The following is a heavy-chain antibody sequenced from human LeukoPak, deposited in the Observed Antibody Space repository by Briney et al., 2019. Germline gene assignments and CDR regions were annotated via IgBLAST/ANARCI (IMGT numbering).Heavy chain of an antibody. V-gene: IGHV1-18*04. J-gene: IGHJ4*02. D-gene: IGHD2-21*02. CDR2: ISAXSXXXVSANNVNT. CDR3: ARDQRNCGGDCYQTGLIDY. CDR1: GYTFPANY. Sequence: ASVKVSCKASGYTFPANYMHWVRQAPGQGLEWMGWISAXSXXXVSANNVNTNYAAHLRGRLSLTTDTSTSTAYMELRGLTSDDTAVYYCARDQRNCGGDCYQTGLIDYWGQGTLVTVSS.